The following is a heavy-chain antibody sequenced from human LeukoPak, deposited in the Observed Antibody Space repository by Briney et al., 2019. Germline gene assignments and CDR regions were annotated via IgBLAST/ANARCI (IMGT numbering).Heavy chain of an antibody. Sequence: GASVKVSCKASGYTFTSYGISWVRQAPGQRLGWLGWISAYNGNTNYAQKLQGRVTMTTDTSTSTAYMELRSLRSDDTAVYYCATATKGDYYDSSGYYPGEAFDIWGQGTMVTVSS. CDR1: GYTFTSYG. CDR2: ISAYNGNT. J-gene: IGHJ3*02. D-gene: IGHD3-22*01. V-gene: IGHV1-18*01. CDR3: ATATKGDYYDSSGYYPGEAFDI.